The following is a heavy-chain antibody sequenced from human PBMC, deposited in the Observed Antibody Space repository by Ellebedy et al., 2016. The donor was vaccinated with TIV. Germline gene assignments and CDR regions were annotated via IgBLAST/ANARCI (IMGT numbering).Heavy chain of an antibody. CDR3: ARGQGSIIAARPFDY. CDR2: INHSGST. D-gene: IGHD6-6*01. J-gene: IGHJ4*02. Sequence: SETLSLTXAVYGGSFSGYYWSWIRQPPGKGLEWIGEINHSGSTNYNPSLKSRVTISVDTSKNQFSLKLSSVTAADTAVYYCARGQGSIIAARPFDYWGQGTLVTVSS. CDR1: GGSFSGYY. V-gene: IGHV4-34*01.